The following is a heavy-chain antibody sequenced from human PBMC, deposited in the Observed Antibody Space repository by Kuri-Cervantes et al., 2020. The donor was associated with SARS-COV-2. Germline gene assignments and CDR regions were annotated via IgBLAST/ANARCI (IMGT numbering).Heavy chain of an antibody. CDR2: INPNSGAT. CDR3: ARGGAPHRILCFLETFHLEF. J-gene: IGHJ4*02. V-gene: IGHV1-2*04. CDR1: GYTFTDYY. Sequence: ASVKVSCKASGYTFTDYYIHWVRQAPGQGLEWMGWINPNSGATDYAQRFQGWVTVTRDTSISTAYMELTRLTSDDTALYYCARGGAPHRILCFLETFHLEFWGQGTLVTVSS. D-gene: IGHD3/OR15-3a*01.